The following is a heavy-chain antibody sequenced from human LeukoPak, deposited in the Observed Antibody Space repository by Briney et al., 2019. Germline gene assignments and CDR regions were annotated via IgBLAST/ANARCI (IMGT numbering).Heavy chain of an antibody. CDR2: INPNSGGT. D-gene: IGHD3-3*01. J-gene: IGHJ4*02. V-gene: IGHV1-2*02. Sequence: GASVKFSCKASGYTFTGYYMHWVRQATGQGLEWMGWINPNSGGTNYAQKLQGRVTMTTDTSTSTAYMELRSLRSDDTAVYYSARGTYYDFWSGLDYWGQGTLVTVSS. CDR3: ARGTYYDFWSGLDY. CDR1: GYTFTGYY.